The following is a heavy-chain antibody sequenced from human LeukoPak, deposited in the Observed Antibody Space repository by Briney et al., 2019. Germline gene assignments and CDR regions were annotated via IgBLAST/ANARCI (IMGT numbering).Heavy chain of an antibody. CDR2: ISSSGSTI. Sequence: GGSLRLSCAASGFTFSSYEMNWVRQAPGKGLEWVSYISSSGSTIYYADSVKGRFTISRDNAKNSLYLQMNSLRAEDTAVYYCARAADVEMATINFDDWGQGTLVTVSS. V-gene: IGHV3-48*03. D-gene: IGHD5-24*01. CDR3: ARAADVEMATINFDD. CDR1: GFTFSSYE. J-gene: IGHJ4*02.